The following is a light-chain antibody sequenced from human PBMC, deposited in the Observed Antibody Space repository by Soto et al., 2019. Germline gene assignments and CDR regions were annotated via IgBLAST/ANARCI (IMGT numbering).Light chain of an antibody. J-gene: IGLJ2*01. CDR1: SSDVGRYNL. Sequence: QSVLTQPASVSGSPGQSITISCTGTSSDVGRYNLVSWYQHHPGKAPKLMSYGDNKRPSGISNRFSGSRSGNTSSLTISGLQAEDEADYPCCSYADGNTVVFGGGTKVTV. CDR3: CSYADGNTVV. CDR2: GDN. V-gene: IGLV2-23*01.